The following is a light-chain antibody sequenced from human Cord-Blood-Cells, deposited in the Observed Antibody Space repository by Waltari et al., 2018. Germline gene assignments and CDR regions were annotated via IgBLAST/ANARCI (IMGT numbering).Light chain of an antibody. CDR3: QQYYSTPT. Sequence: DIVMTQSPDSLAVSLGERATINCKSSQSVLYSSNNKNYLAWYQQKPGQPPKLLIYWASTRESGVPDRFSGSGSGTDFTLTISSPQAEDVAVYYCQQYYSTPTFGPGTKVDIK. CDR1: QSVLYSSNNKNY. V-gene: IGKV4-1*01. CDR2: WAS. J-gene: IGKJ3*01.